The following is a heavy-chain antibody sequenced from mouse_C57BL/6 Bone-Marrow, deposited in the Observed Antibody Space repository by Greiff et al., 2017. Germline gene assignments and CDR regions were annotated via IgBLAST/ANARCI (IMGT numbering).Heavy chain of an antibody. J-gene: IGHJ3*01. CDR3: ARRSAYSHYGGFFAY. CDR2: IYPGSGST. Sequence: QVQLQQPGAELVKPGASVKMSCKASGYTFTSYWITWVKQRPGQGLEWIGDIYPGSGSTNYNEKFKNKATLTVDTSSSTAYMQLSSLTSEDSAVYYCARRSAYSHYGGFFAYWGQGTLVTVSA. CDR1: GYTFTSYW. D-gene: IGHD1-1*01. V-gene: IGHV1-55*01.